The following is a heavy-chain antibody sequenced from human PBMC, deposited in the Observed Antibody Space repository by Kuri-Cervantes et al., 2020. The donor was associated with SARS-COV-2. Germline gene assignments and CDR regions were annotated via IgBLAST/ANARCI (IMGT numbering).Heavy chain of an antibody. J-gene: IGHJ6*03. V-gene: IGHV1-69*13. CDR3: ARSSSSSVYYYYYMDV. D-gene: IGHD6-6*01. CDR2: IIPIYGTT. Sequence: SVKVSCKASGVNLSSYAIAWVRQAPGQGLEWMGRIIPIYGTTNYAQKVQGRVTITADESTNTAYMEMSSLRSEDTAVYYCARSSSSSVYYYYYMDVRGKGTTVTVSS. CDR1: GVNLSSYA.